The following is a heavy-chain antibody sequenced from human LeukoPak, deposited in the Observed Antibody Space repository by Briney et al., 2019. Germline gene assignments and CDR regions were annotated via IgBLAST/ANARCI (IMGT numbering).Heavy chain of an antibody. V-gene: IGHV1-18*01. CDR1: GYTFTSYG. CDR2: ISGYNSDT. CDR3: ARASDFWSGYPGLDY. Sequence: GASVKVSCKASGYTFTSYGISWVRQAPGQGLEWMGWISGYNSDTNYAQKVQDRATMTTDTSTSTAYMELRSLRSDDTAVFYCARASDFWSGYPGLDYWGQGTLVTVSS. J-gene: IGHJ4*02. D-gene: IGHD3-3*01.